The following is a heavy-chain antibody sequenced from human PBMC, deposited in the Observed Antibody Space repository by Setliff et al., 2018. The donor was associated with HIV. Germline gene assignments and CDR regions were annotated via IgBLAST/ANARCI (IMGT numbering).Heavy chain of an antibody. CDR3: ARKGKYYYDSSGYSN. J-gene: IGHJ4*02. D-gene: IGHD3-22*01. Sequence: TLETLSLTCTVSGGSISSGGYYWSWIRQHPGKGLEWIGYIYYSGSTYYNPSLKSRVTISVDTSKNQFSLKLSSVTAADTAVYYCARKGKYYYDSSGYSNWGQGTLVTVSS. V-gene: IGHV4-31*03. CDR1: GGSISSGGYY. CDR2: IYYSGST.